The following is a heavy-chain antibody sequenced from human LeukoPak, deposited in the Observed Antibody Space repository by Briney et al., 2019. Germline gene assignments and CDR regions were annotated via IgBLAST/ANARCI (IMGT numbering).Heavy chain of an antibody. CDR1: GFTVSSNY. D-gene: IGHD6-19*01. V-gene: IGHV3-53*01. J-gene: IGHJ4*02. CDR3: ARDPGGYSSGWFDY. Sequence: GGSLRLSCAASGFTVSSNYMSWVRQAPGKGLEWVSVICSGGSTYYADSVKGRFTISRDNSKNTLYLQMNSLRAEDTAVYYCARDPGGYSSGWFDYWGQGTLVTVSS. CDR2: ICSGGST.